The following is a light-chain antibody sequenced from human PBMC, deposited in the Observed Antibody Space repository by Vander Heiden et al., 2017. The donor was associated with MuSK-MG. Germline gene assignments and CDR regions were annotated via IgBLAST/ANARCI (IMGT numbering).Light chain of an antibody. V-gene: IGKV1-8*01. J-gene: IGKJ2*01. CDR3: QQDDSSPHT. CDR1: QGISSY. CDR2: AAS. Sequence: AIRMTQSPSSFSASTGDRVTITCRASQGISSYLAWYQQKPGKAPKLLIYAASTLQSGVPSRFSGSGSGTDFTLTISCLQSEDFATYYCQQDDSSPHTFGQGTKLDIK.